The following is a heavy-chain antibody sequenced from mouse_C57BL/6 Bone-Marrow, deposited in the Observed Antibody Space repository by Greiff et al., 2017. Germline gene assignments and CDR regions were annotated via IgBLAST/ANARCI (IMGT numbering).Heavy chain of an antibody. J-gene: IGHJ3*01. CDR3: STSYGSSPAWFAY. CDR2: ISSGGSYT. Sequence: EVHLLQSGRDLVKPGGSLKLSCAASGFTFSSYGMSWVRQTPDKRLEWVATISSGGSYTDYPDSVKGRFTISRDNAKNTLYLQMSSLKSEDAAMSYCSTSYGSSPAWFAYWGQGTPVTVSA. D-gene: IGHD1-1*01. CDR1: GFTFSSYG. V-gene: IGHV5-6*01.